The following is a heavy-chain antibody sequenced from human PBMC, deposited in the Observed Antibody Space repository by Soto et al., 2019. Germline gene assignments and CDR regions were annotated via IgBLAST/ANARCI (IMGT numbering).Heavy chain of an antibody. D-gene: IGHD3-22*01. Sequence: QVQLVESVGGVVQPGRSLRLSCAASGFTFSSYAMHWVRQAPGKGLEWVAGISSDGSNKYYADSVKGRFTISRDNSKNTLYLQMHSLRAKDTAVYYCERITLRDSSGYRTPLFGSYTGWGQGTLVTVSS. CDR2: ISSDGSNK. V-gene: IGHV3-30-3*01. CDR3: ERITLRDSSGYRTPLFGSYTG. CDR1: GFTFSSYA. J-gene: IGHJ4*02.